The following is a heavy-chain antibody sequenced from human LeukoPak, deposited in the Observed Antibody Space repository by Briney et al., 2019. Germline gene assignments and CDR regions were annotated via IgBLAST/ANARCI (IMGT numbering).Heavy chain of an antibody. D-gene: IGHD3-22*01. V-gene: IGHV4-30-2*05. J-gene: IGHJ6*02. CDR1: GGSISSGGYS. CDR3: ARFINYYDSSGYYPGYYHYGMDV. Sequence: SETLSLTCAVSGGSISSGGYSWSWIRQPPGKGLEWIGYIYHSGSTYYNPSLKSRVTISVDTSKNQFSLKLSSVTAADTAVYYCARFINYYDSSGYYPGYYHYGMDVWGQGTTVTVSS. CDR2: IYHSGST.